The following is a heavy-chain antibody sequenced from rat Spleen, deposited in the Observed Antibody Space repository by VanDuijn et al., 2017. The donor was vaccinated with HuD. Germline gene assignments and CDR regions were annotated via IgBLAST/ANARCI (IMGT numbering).Heavy chain of an antibody. CDR1: GFSLTSYG. CDR2: ISSGGST. CDR3: ARSYPGVMDA. Sequence: QMQLKESGPDLVQPSQSLSLTCTVSGFSLTSYGVSWVRQPPGKGLEWIAAISSGGSTYYNSVLKSRLSISRDTSKSQVFLKMNSLQTEDTAMYFCARSYPGVMDAWGQGASVTVSS. D-gene: IGHD1-4*01. J-gene: IGHJ4*01. V-gene: IGHV2S8*01.